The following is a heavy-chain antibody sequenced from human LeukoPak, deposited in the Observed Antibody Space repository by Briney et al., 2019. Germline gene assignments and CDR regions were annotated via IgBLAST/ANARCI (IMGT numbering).Heavy chain of an antibody. CDR3: ARGSTLRFLEWISSWFDP. Sequence: ASVKVSCKASGYTFTGYFMHWVRQAPGQGLEWMGWINPNSGGTNYAQKFQGRVTMTGDTSISTAYMDLSSLRSDDTAVYYCARGSTLRFLEWISSWFDPWGQGTQVTVSS. CDR1: GYTFTGYF. CDR2: INPNSGGT. D-gene: IGHD3-3*01. V-gene: IGHV1-2*02. J-gene: IGHJ5*02.